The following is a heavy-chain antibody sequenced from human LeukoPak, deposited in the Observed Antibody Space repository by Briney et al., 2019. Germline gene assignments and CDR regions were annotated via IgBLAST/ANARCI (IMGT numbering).Heavy chain of an antibody. CDR3: ARDKMTGDSYFDY. CDR1: GFTVSSNY. J-gene: IGHJ4*02. Sequence: PGGSLRLSCAASGFTVSSNYMSWVRQAPGKGLEWVAHIKQDGSEKNYVDSVKGRFTISRDNAKNSLLLQMDGLRAEDAAVYYCARDKMTGDSYFDYWGQGTLVTVSS. D-gene: IGHD7-27*01. V-gene: IGHV3-7*01. CDR2: IKQDGSEK.